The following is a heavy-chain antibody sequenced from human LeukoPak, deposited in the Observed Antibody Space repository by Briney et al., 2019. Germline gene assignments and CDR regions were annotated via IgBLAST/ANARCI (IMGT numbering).Heavy chain of an antibody. D-gene: IGHD6-13*01. V-gene: IGHV3-48*02. Sequence: GGSLRLFCAASGFTFSTYSMNCVRQAPGRGLEWISYISGFTSTIYYADSVRGRFTISRDNGKNSLYLQMNSLRDEDTALYYCTRDAATAGAYWYFDLWGRGTLVTVSP. J-gene: IGHJ2*01. CDR3: TRDAATAGAYWYFDL. CDR1: GFTFSTYS. CDR2: ISGFTSTI.